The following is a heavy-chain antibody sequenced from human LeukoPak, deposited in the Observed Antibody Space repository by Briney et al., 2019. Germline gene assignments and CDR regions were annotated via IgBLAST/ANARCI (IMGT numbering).Heavy chain of an antibody. D-gene: IGHD3-22*01. V-gene: IGHV3-30*04. CDR3: ARDLLYYDSNGYYYSGFDY. Sequence: GRSLRLSCAASGFTFSSYAMHWVRQAPGKGLEWVAVISYDGSNKYYADSVKGRFTISRDNSKNTLYLQMNSLRAEDTAVYYCARDLLYYDSNGYYYSGFDYWGQGTLVTVSS. J-gene: IGHJ4*02. CDR2: ISYDGSNK. CDR1: GFTFSSYA.